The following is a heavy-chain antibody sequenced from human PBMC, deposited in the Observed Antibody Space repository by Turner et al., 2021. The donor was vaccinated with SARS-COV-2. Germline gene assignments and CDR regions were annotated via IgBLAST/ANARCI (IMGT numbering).Heavy chain of an antibody. Sequence: EVQLVETGGGLIQPGGSLRLSCAASGFIVSSNYMSWVRQAPGKGLEWVSVIYSGGSTFYADSVKGRFTISRDNSKNTLYLQMNSLRAEDTAVYYCARDWGEYYFDYWGQGTLVTVSS. D-gene: IGHD3-16*01. CDR1: GFIVSSNY. J-gene: IGHJ4*02. CDR2: IYSGGST. CDR3: ARDWGEYYFDY. V-gene: IGHV3-53*02.